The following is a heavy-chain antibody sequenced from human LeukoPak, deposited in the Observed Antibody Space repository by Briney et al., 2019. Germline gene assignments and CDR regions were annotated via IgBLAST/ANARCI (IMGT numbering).Heavy chain of an antibody. J-gene: IGHJ5*02. CDR3: ARGLLEWFPVWFDP. CDR2: IYHSGST. Sequence: SETLSLTCTVSGGSISSGGYYWSWIRQPPGKGLEWIGYIYHSGSTYYNPSLKSRVTISVDRSKNQFSLKLSSVTAADTAVYYCARGLLEWFPVWFDPWGQGTLVTVSS. V-gene: IGHV4-30-2*01. D-gene: IGHD3-3*01. CDR1: GGSISSGGYY.